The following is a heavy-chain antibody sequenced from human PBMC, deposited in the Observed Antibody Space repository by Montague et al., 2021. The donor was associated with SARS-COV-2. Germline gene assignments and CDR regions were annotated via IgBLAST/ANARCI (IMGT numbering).Heavy chain of an antibody. CDR1: GFTFSSYW. D-gene: IGHD3-22*01. CDR3: AREYFDNSGMGHY. J-gene: IGHJ4*02. CDR2: IKEDGSEK. Sequence: SLRLSCAASGFTFSSYWMSWVRQAPGKGLEWVANIKEDGSEKKYVGSVKGRFTISRDSAKDSLYLQMNSLRAEDTAVYYCAREYFDNSGMGHYWGQGTLVTVSS. V-gene: IGHV3-7*01.